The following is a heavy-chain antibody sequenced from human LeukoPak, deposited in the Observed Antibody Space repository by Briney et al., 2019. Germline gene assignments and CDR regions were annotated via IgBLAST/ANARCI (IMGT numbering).Heavy chain of an antibody. Sequence: SVTLSLTCTVSGGSISSSGNYWGWIRQPPGKGLEWIGSIYYSGSTYYSPSLRSRVTISVDTSKNQFSLKLSSVTAADTAVYYCARSGIGADATDYWGQGTLVTVSS. CDR2: IYYSGST. CDR1: GGSISSSGNY. J-gene: IGHJ4*02. V-gene: IGHV4-39*07. CDR3: ARSGIGADATDY. D-gene: IGHD6-13*01.